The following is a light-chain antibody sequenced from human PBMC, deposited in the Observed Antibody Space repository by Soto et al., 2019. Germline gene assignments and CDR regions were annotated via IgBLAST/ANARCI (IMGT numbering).Light chain of an antibody. CDR2: DVS. CDR1: SSDVGGDSY. CDR3: NSYTSGSTLV. J-gene: IGLJ1*01. V-gene: IGLV2-14*01. Sequence: QAVVTQPASMAGAAGQAITISCTGTSSDVGGDSYVSWYQQHPGKAPKLMIYDVSYRPSGVSNRFSGSKSGNTASLTISGLQAEDEADYYCNSYTSGSTLVFGSGTKVTVL.